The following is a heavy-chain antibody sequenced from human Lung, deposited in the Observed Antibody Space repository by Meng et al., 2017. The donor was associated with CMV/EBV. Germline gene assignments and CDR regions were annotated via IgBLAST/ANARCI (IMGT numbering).Heavy chain of an antibody. J-gene: IGHJ5*02. CDR1: GYSFSNYW. CDR2: IYPGDSDT. CDR3: ARRGMMTTRGYWFDP. Sequence: GEXXKISCEGSGYSFSNYWIDWVRQMPGKGLEWMGSIYPGDSDTRYSPSFQGQVTISADESIRTAYLQWSTLKASDTAIYYCARRGMMTTRGYWFDPWGQGTLVTVSS. D-gene: IGHD4-17*01. V-gene: IGHV5-51*01.